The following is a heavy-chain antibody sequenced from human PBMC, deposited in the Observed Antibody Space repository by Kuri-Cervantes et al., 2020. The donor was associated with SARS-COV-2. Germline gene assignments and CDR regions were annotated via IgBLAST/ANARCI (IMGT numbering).Heavy chain of an antibody. CDR1: GFTFSSYS. CDR3: ARDFKLRVEYSSSSQYFYYMDV. D-gene: IGHD6-6*01. J-gene: IGHJ6*03. CDR2: ISTSSAYI. V-gene: IGHV3-21*01. Sequence: GGSLRLSCAASGFTFSSYSMNWVRQAPGKGLEWVSYISTSSAYIYHGDSVKGRFTISRDNAKNSLSLQMNSLRAEDTAVYYCARDFKLRVEYSSSSQYFYYMDVWGKGTTVTVSS.